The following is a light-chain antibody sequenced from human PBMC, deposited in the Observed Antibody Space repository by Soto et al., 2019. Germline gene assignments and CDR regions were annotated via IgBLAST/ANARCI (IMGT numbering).Light chain of an antibody. CDR3: SSYTGSSTYVV. J-gene: IGLJ2*01. Sequence: QSVLTQPASVSGSPGQSITISCTGTSSDVGGYNYVSWYQQHPGKAPKLMIYDVNNRPSGVSNRLSGSKSGNTASLTISGLQAEDEADYYCSSYTGSSTYVVFGGGTKVTVL. CDR1: SSDVGGYNY. CDR2: DVN. V-gene: IGLV2-14*01.